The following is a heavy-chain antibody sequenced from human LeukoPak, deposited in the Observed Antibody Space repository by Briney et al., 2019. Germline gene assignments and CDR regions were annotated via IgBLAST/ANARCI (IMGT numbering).Heavy chain of an antibody. J-gene: IGHJ4*02. D-gene: IGHD1-26*01. Sequence: GGFLRLSCAASGFTFEDYDMSWVRQAPGKGLEWVSAITGSGINTYYADSVKGRFTISRDNSKNTLYLQMNSLRAEDTAVYYCAKPLSGNYHCFDYWGQGTLVTVSS. V-gene: IGHV3-23*01. CDR1: GFTFEDYD. CDR2: ITGSGINT. CDR3: AKPLSGNYHCFDY.